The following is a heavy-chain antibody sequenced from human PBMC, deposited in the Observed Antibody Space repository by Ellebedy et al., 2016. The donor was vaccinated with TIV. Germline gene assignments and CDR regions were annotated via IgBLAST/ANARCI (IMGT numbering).Heavy chain of an antibody. J-gene: IGHJ6*02. CDR2: ISSDGSDK. D-gene: IGHD3-22*01. Sequence: GESLKISXAASGFRFSSYGMHWVRQAPGKGLEWLAVISSDGSDKYYADSVKGRFTISRDNSKNTLYLQMNSLRAEDTAVYYCAKGVYDSSLSGLDVWGQGTTVTVSS. CDR3: AKGVYDSSLSGLDV. CDR1: GFRFSSYG. V-gene: IGHV3-30*18.